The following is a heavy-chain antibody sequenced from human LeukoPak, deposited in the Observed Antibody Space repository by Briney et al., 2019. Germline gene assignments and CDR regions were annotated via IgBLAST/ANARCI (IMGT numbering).Heavy chain of an antibody. Sequence: QPGRSLRLSCAASGFTFSSYAMHWVRQAPGKGLEWVAVISYDGSNKYYADSVKGRFTICRDNSKNTLYLQMNSLRAEDTAVYYCARDQYCSSTSCYHSAFDIWGQGTMVTVSS. J-gene: IGHJ3*02. CDR3: ARDQYCSSTSCYHSAFDI. D-gene: IGHD2-2*01. V-gene: IGHV3-30*04. CDR2: ISYDGSNK. CDR1: GFTFSSYA.